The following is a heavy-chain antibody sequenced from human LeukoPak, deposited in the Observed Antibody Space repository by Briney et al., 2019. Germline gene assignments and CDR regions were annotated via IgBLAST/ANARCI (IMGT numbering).Heavy chain of an antibody. Sequence: GGSLRLSCAGSGFTFSRYWMSWVRQAPGKGLEWVANIKQDGSEKHYVDSVEGRFTISRDDAKNSLYLQMNSLRVEDTAVYYCARGLRLLGDFDYWGQGTLVTVSS. J-gene: IGHJ4*02. CDR1: GFTFSRYW. V-gene: IGHV3-7*01. CDR2: IKQDGSEK. D-gene: IGHD1-26*01. CDR3: ARGLRLLGDFDY.